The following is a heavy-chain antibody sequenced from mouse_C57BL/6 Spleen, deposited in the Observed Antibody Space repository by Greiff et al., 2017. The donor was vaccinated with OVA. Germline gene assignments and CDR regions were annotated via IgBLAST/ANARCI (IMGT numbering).Heavy chain of an antibody. V-gene: IGHV3-6*01. CDR3: ALRSRSWFAY. J-gene: IGHJ3*01. CDR1: GYSITSGYY. Sequence: VQLKESGPGLVKPSRSLSLTCSVTGYSITSGYYWNWIRQFPGNKLEWMGYISYDGSNNYNPSLKNRISITRDTSKNQFFLKLNSVTTEDTATYYCALRSRSWFAYWGQGTLVTVSA. D-gene: IGHD1-1*01. CDR2: ISYDGSN.